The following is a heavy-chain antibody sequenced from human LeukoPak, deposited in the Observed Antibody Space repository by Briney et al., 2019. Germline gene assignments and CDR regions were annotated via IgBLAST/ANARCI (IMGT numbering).Heavy chain of an antibody. J-gene: IGHJ6*02. Sequence: GASVKVSCKASGYTFTRYYMHWVRQAPGQWLEWMGIINPSGGSTSYAQKFQGRVTMTRDMSTSTVYMELSSLRSEDTAVYYCARVGDYYYGMDVWGQGTTVTVSS. CDR1: GYTFTRYY. CDR2: INPSGGST. CDR3: ARVGDYYYGMDV. V-gene: IGHV1-46*01.